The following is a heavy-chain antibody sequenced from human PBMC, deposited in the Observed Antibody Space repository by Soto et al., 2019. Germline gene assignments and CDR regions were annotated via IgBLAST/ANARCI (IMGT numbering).Heavy chain of an antibody. D-gene: IGHD1-1*01. CDR2: INKDGSST. Sequence: PGGSLRLSCAASGFTFSNFWMHWVRQGPGKGLVWVSRINKDGSSTDYAESVKGRFTISRDNAKNTVYLQMNSLRAEDTAVYYCVRLLDLDIWGRGTLVTVSS. CDR3: VRLLDLDI. CDR1: GFTFSNFW. J-gene: IGHJ2*01. V-gene: IGHV3-74*01.